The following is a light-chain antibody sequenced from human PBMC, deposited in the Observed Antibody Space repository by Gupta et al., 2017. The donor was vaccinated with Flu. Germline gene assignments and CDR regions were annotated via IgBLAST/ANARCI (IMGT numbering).Light chain of an antibody. Sequence: QSALTQPRSVSGSPGQSVTISCTGTSSDVGGYNHVSWYQQHPGKAPKFMIYDINRRPSGVPDRFSGSRSGNTASLTISGLQAEDEADYFCCSYAGNYIWVFGGGTKLTVL. CDR3: CSYAGNYIWV. J-gene: IGLJ3*02. V-gene: IGLV2-11*01. CDR2: DIN. CDR1: SSDVGGYNH.